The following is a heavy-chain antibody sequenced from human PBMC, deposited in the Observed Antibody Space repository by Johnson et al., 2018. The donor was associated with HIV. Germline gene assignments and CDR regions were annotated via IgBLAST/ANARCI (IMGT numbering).Heavy chain of an antibody. CDR3: ARGGIAAKEPWRAFDI. D-gene: IGHD6-13*01. V-gene: IGHV3-NL1*01. Sequence: QVQLVESGGGVVQPGGSVRLSCAASGLSFSSYGMEWVRQAPGKGLEWVSGISWNSGSIGYADSVKGRFTISRDNSKNTLYLQMNSLRAEDTAVYYCARGGIAAKEPWRAFDIWGQGTMVTVSS. CDR1: GLSFSSYG. J-gene: IGHJ3*02. CDR2: ISWNSGSI.